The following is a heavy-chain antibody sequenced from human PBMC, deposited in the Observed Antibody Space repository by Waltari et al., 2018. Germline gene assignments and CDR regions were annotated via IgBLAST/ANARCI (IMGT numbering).Heavy chain of an antibody. J-gene: IGHJ4*02. V-gene: IGHV4-39*07. CDR2: IYYSGST. Sequence: QLQLQESGPGLVKPSETLSLTCTVSGGSISSSSYYWGWIRQPPGKGLEWIGSIYYSGSTYYNPSLKSRVTISVDTSKNQFSLKLSSVTAADTAVYYCARDEITMVQGVIVDYWGQGTLVTVSS. CDR1: GGSISSSSYY. D-gene: IGHD3-10*01. CDR3: ARDEITMVQGVIVDY.